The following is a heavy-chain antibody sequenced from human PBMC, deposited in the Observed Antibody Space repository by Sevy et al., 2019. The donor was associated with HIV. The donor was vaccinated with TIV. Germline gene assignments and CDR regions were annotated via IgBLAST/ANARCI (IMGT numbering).Heavy chain of an antibody. J-gene: IGHJ4*02. V-gene: IGHV3-30*18. D-gene: IGHD3-3*01. Sequence: GGSLRLSCTTSGFSFSDYGMHWVRQAPGKGLEWVSGISYDTTKKDYADSVKGRFIISRDNSKNTLYLEMNSLRGQDTAVYYCAKSLDSAPTQTNFEHWGEGTLVSVSS. CDR1: GFSFSDYG. CDR3: AKSLDSAPTQTNFEH. CDR2: ISYDTTKK.